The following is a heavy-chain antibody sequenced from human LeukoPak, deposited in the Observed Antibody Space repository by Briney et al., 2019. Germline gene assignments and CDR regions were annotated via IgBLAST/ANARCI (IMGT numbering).Heavy chain of an antibody. V-gene: IGHV3-23*01. Sequence: SGGSLRLSCAASGFTFSSSAMNWVRQAPGKGLEWVSHIGADGATTYYADSVKGRFTISRDNSKNTLYLQIDSLSADDTAVYHCAKYFGSGSYDFWGQGTLATVSS. CDR1: GFTFSSSA. D-gene: IGHD3-10*01. CDR3: AKYFGSGSYDF. J-gene: IGHJ4*02. CDR2: IGADGATT.